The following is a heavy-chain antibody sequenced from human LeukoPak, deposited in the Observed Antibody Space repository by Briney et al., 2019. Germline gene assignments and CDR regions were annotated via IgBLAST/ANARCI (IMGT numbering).Heavy chain of an antibody. Sequence: GASVKVSCNASGYTFTSYAMNWVRQAPGQGLEWMGWINTNTGNPTYAQGFTGRFVFSLDTSVSTSYLQISSLKAEDTAVYYCARAPWVVAALDYWSSYGMDVWGQGTTVTVSS. CDR3: ARAPWVVAALDYWSSYGMDV. V-gene: IGHV7-4-1*02. D-gene: IGHD2-15*01. CDR1: GYTFTSYA. J-gene: IGHJ6*02. CDR2: INTNTGNP.